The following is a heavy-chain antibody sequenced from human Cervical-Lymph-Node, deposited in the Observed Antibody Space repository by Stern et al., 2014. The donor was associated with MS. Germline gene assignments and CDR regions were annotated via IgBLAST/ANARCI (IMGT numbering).Heavy chain of an antibody. J-gene: IGHJ4*02. CDR3: ARSSADIPVADFHYFDC. V-gene: IGHV3-21*01. CDR1: GFTFSSYD. CDR2: ISSSSTYI. D-gene: IGHD6-19*01. Sequence: EVQLVESGGGLVKPGGSLRLSCAASGFTFSSYDMNWVRRAPGQGLEWVSSISSSSTYIHYADSVKGRFPISRDNAENALSLQMNSLRAEDTAVYYCARSSADIPVADFHYFDCWGQGILVTVFS.